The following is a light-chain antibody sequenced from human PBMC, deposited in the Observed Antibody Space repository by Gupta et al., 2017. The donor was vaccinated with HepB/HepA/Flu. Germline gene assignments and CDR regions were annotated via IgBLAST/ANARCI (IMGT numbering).Light chain of an antibody. Sequence: DIVLTQSPGTLSLSPEDRATLSCRASQIISRDYFAWYQQKPGQAPRLLIHGTSSSATRIPDRFSGSGSGTDFTLIISGLEPEDFAVYYCRQVYTSQSTFGQGTKLDIK. CDR2: GTS. CDR3: RQVYTSQST. CDR1: QIISRDY. J-gene: IGKJ2*01. V-gene: IGKV3-20*01.